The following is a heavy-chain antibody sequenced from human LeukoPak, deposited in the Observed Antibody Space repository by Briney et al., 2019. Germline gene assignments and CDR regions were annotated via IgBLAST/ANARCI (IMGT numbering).Heavy chain of an antibody. D-gene: IGHD3-9*01. CDR3: ARSPQNFDYFLDGDSHYFFDS. Sequence: SSETLSLTCTVSGVSITNFYWSWIRQPQGKGLEWIGYIYYNKRTNYNPSLKSRVTMSGDASKNQFSLTLSSVTAADTALYYCARSPQNFDYFLDGDSHYFFDSWGQGILVTVSS. J-gene: IGHJ4*02. CDR1: GVSITNFY. CDR2: IYYNKRT. V-gene: IGHV4-59*01.